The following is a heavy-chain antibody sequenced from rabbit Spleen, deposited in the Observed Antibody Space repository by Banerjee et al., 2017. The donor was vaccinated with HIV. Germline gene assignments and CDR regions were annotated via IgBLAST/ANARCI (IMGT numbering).Heavy chain of an antibody. Sequence: QEQLEESGGGLVKPEGSLTLTCKAYGFSFSDSDVMCWVRQAPGKGLEWIACINTATGKPVYASWAKGRFTISKTSSTTVTLQMTSLTAADTATYFCARDLVGVIGWNFYLWGPGTLVTVS. D-gene: IGHD1-1*01. CDR2: INTATGKP. CDR1: GFSFSDSDV. CDR3: ARDLVGVIGWNFYL. J-gene: IGHJ4*01. V-gene: IGHV1S45*01.